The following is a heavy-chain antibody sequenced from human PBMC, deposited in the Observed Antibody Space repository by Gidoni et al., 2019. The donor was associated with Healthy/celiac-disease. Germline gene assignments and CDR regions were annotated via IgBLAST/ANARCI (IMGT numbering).Heavy chain of an antibody. CDR3: ARDKPGGYPDY. V-gene: IGHV7-4-1*02. Sequence: QVQLVQSGSELKKPGAAVQVSGKASGYTFTSYAMNRVRQAPGQGLEWMGGINTNTGNPTYAQGFTGRFVFSLDTSVSTAYLQISSLKAEDTAVYYCARDKPGGYPDYWGQGTLVTVSS. J-gene: IGHJ4*02. CDR2: INTNTGNP. D-gene: IGHD3-22*01. CDR1: GYTFTSYA.